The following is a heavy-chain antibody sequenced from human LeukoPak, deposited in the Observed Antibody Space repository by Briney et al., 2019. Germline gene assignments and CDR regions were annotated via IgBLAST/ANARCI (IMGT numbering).Heavy chain of an antibody. D-gene: IGHD4-11*01. CDR3: ASPTTKAYYYYYMDV. V-gene: IGHV4-59*08. CDR2: IYYSGST. Sequence: SETLSLTCTVSGGSISSYYWSWIRQPPGKGLEWIGYIYYSGSTNYNPSLKSRVTISVDTSKNQFSLKLSSVTAADTAVYYCASPTTKAYYYYYMDVWGKGTTVTVSS. J-gene: IGHJ6*03. CDR1: GGSISSYY.